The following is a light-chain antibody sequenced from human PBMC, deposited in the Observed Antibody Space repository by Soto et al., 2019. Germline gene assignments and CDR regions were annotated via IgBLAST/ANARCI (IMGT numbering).Light chain of an antibody. J-gene: IGLJ1*01. V-gene: IGLV2-11*01. Sequence: QAVLTHPRSLSGSPGQSVTISCAGTSSDVGGYNYVSWYQQHPGKAPKLMIYDVSKRPSGVPDRFSGSKSGNTASLTISGLQAEDEADYYCCSYAGRYTYIFGTGTKVTAL. CDR2: DVS. CDR3: CSYAGRYTYI. CDR1: SSDVGGYNY.